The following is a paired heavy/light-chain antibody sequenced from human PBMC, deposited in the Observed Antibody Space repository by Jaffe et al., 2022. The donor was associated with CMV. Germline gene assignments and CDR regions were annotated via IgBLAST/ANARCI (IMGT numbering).Heavy chain of an antibody. CDR1: GYSFTDFW. J-gene: IGHJ4*02. Sequence: EVQLVQSGAEVKKPGESLRISCKGSGYSFTDFWISWVRQMPGNGLEWMGRIDPSDSYINYSPSFQGHVTISTDKSISTAYLQWTSLKASDTAMYYCARHVHGDYIDSWGQGTLVTVSS. D-gene: IGHD4-17*01. CDR3: ARHVHGDYIDS. CDR2: IDPSDSYI. V-gene: IGHV5-10-1*03.
Light chain of an antibody. CDR3: QTWDIGIQL. CDR2: LSTDGTH. V-gene: IGLV4-69*01. CDR1: SGHSSYA. Sequence: QLVLTQSPSVSASLGASVRLTCSLSSGHSSYAIAWHQQQPEKGPRFLMKLSTDGTHIKGDGIPDRFSASRSGAERYLTISGLQSDDEADYHCQTWDIGIQLFGGGTKVTVL. J-gene: IGLJ3*02.